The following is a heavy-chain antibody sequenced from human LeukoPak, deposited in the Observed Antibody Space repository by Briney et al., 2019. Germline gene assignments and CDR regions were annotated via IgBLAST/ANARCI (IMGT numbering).Heavy chain of an antibody. CDR2: ISSSSSYI. J-gene: IGHJ4*02. CDR3: ARGFSRARGWDYFDN. D-gene: IGHD6-19*01. Sequence: SGGSLRLSCAASGFTFSWYSMNWVRQAPGKGLEWVSSISSSSSYIYYADSVKGRFTISRDNAKNSLYLQMNSLRVEDTAVYYCARGFSRARGWDYFDNWGQGTLVTVSS. CDR1: GFTFSWYS. V-gene: IGHV3-21*01.